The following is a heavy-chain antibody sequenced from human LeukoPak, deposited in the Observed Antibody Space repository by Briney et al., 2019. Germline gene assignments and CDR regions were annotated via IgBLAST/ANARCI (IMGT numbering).Heavy chain of an antibody. J-gene: IGHJ4*02. V-gene: IGHV1-46*01. Sequence: GASVKVSCKASGYTFTSYYMHWVRQAPGQGLEWMGIINPSGGSTSYAQKFQGRVTMTRDMSTSTVYMELSSLRSEDTAVYYCARDPEWEPRMRVFDYWGQGTLVTVSS. CDR2: INPSGGST. CDR1: GYTFTSYY. D-gene: IGHD1-26*01. CDR3: ARDPEWEPRMRVFDY.